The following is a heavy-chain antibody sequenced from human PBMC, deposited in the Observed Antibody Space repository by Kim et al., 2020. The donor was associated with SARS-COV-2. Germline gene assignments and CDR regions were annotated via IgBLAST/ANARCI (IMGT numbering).Heavy chain of an antibody. J-gene: IGHJ6*02. CDR3: ATGLTTMMPLGV. V-gene: IGHV3-30*03. CDR2: ISYDGSKT. CDR1: RFTFSTYH. D-gene: IGHD4-17*01. Sequence: GGSLRLSCAASRFTFSTYHMTWVRQAPGKGLEWLSTISYDGSKTYSLASVKGRFTISRDNSKSTMYLQINSLRPEDTAVYYCATGLTTMMPLGVWGRGTPVTVSS.